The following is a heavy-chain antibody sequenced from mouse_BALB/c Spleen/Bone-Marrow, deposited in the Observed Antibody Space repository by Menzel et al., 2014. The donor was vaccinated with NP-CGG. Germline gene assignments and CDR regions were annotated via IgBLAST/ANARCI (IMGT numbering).Heavy chain of an antibody. Sequence: QVQLKHSGAELAKPGASVKMSCKASGYTFTNYWMHWVKQRPGQGLEWIGYINPSTGNTEYNQKFKDKATLTADKSSNTAFMQLNSLTSEDSAVYFCARGNYEAMHYWGQGTSVTVTS. V-gene: IGHV1-7*01. J-gene: IGHJ4*01. CDR2: INPSTGNT. CDR1: GYTFTNYW. CDR3: ARGNYEAMHY. D-gene: IGHD2-1*01.